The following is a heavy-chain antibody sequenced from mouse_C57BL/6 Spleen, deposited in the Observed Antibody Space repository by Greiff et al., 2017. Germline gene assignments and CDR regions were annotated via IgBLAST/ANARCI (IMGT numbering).Heavy chain of an antibody. CDR2: IDPSDSET. V-gene: IGHV1-52*01. Sequence: VQLQQPGAELVRPGSSVKLSCKASGYTFTSYWMHWVKQRPIQGLEWIGNIDPSDSETHYNQKFKDKATLTVDKSSSTAYRQLSSLTSEDSAVYYCARYYYGNWYFDVWGTGTTVTVSS. CDR3: ARYYYGNWYFDV. CDR1: GYTFTSYW. J-gene: IGHJ1*03. D-gene: IGHD1-1*01.